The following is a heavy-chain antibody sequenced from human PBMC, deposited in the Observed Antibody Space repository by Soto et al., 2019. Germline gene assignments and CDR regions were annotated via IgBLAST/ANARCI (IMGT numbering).Heavy chain of an antibody. V-gene: IGHV3-7*01. CDR1: EFTFSNYW. CDR2: IKQDGSEK. J-gene: IGHJ6*03. CDR3: VRAMDV. Sequence: GGSLRLSCAASEFTFSNYWMTWVRQAPGKGLEWVANIKQDGSEKYYVDSVKGRFTISRDNAKNSLYLQMSSLRAEDTAVYYCVRAMDVWGKGSTVTVSS.